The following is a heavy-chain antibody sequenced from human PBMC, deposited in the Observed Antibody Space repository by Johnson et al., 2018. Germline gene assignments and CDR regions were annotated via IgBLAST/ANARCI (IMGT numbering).Heavy chain of an antibody. CDR1: GFTFSSYA. D-gene: IGHD4-17*01. CDR3: ARAQGGDYLAEYFQH. CDR2: ISDDGSNK. J-gene: IGHJ1*01. Sequence: QVQLVESGGRVVQPGRSLRLSCSASGFTFSSYAMHWVRQAPGKGLEWVAVISDDGSNKFYAESVKGRFTISRDNSKYTVYLQMHSLKAEDPAVFYCARAQGGDYLAEYFQHWGQGTLVTVSS. V-gene: IGHV3-30-3*01.